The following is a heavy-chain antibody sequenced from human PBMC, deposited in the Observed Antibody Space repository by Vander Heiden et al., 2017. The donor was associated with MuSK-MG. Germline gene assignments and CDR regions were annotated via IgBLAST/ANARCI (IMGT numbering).Heavy chain of an antibody. CDR2: ISKSGSTM. D-gene: IGHD3-3*01. CDR3: VREVATEISGAVIDYCDY. Sequence: QVELVESGGGLVKPGGSLKLSCAASGFSLSDHHMNWIRQVPGKGLEWVSYISKSGSTMFNADSVSGRFTVSRDNSKNLLFLQMNSLRAEDTAVYYCVREVATEISGAVIDYCDYWGQGALVTVSS. J-gene: IGHJ4*02. CDR1: GFSLSDHH. V-gene: IGHV3-11*01.